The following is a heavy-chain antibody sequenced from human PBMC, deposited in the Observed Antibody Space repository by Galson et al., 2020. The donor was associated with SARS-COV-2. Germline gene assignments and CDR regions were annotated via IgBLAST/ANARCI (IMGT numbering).Heavy chain of an antibody. D-gene: IGHD3-22*01. CDR3: ARALSRDYYDSSGYYLTPVDFQH. CDR1: GFTLSCSP. Sequence: EGTPRRSSAASGFTLSCSPMHWVRQPPGKGPEWVAVGTYEGSNKYYADSVKGRFTISRDNSKNTLYLQMNSLRAEDTAVYYCARALSRDYYDSSGYYLTPVDFQHWGQGTLVTVSS. CDR2: GTYEGSNK. J-gene: IGHJ1*01. V-gene: IGHV3-30-3*01.